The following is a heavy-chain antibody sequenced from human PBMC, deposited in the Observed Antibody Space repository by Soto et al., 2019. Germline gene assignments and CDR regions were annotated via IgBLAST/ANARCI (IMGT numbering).Heavy chain of an antibody. D-gene: IGHD2-2*02. CDR2: IIPIFNTT. J-gene: IGHJ4*02. Sequence: QVQLVQSGAEVKTPGSSLKVSCTVSGSRFSNYVISWVRQAPGHGLEWLGRIIPIFNTTQYAQKFQGRVTITADKSTNTASLELSSLRSYDTAVYYCAREGRGKKAGYNGLVSLGYWGQGTLGTVSS. CDR1: GSRFSNYV. CDR3: AREGRGKKAGYNGLVSLGY. V-gene: IGHV1-69*06.